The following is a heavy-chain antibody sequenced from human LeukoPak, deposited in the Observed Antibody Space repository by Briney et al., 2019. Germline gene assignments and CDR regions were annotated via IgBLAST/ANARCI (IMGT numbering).Heavy chain of an antibody. CDR2: ISSSSSII. CDR3: ARLTGDAFDI. J-gene: IGHJ3*02. V-gene: IGHV3-48*01. D-gene: IGHD7-27*01. CDR1: GLTFSTYS. Sequence: PGGSLRLSCAASGLTFSTYSMTWVRQSPGKGLEWVSYISSSSSIIYYADSVKGRFTISRDNAKNSLYLQMNSLRAEDTAVYYCARLTGDAFDIWGQGTMVTVSS.